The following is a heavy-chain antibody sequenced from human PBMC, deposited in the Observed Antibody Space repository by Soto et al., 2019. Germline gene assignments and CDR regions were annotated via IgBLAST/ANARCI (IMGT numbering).Heavy chain of an antibody. Sequence: EVQLVESGGGLVQPGGSLRLSCAASGFTFSHYWMYWVRQAPGKGLVCVSRISSDGSYASYADSVKGRFTISRDSAKSTLYPQMNSLRAEDTGVYYCARAFDSRVPTAYWGQGTLVTVSS. CDR2: ISSDGSYA. J-gene: IGHJ4*02. V-gene: IGHV3-74*01. CDR1: GFTFSHYW. D-gene: IGHD3-9*01. CDR3: ARAFDSRVPTAY.